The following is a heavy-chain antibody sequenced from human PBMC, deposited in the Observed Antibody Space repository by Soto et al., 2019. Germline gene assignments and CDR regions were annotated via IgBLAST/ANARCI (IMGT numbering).Heavy chain of an antibody. V-gene: IGHV3-73*02. Sequence: EVQLVESGGGLVHPGGSLKLSCAASGFPFNGSAMHWVRQASGKGLEWVGRIRSKPNNYATAYAASLKGRFTISRDDSKNTAYLQMNSLKTEDTAVYYCAGDFYYNMDVWAQGTTVTVSS. CDR3: AGDFYYNMDV. CDR1: GFPFNGSA. J-gene: IGHJ6*02. CDR2: IRSKPNNYAT.